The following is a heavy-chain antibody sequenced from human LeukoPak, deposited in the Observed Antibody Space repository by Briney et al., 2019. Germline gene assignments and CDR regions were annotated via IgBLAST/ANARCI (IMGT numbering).Heavy chain of an antibody. CDR2: ISGSGGST. J-gene: IGHJ4*02. CDR3: ARDFWAFGSGYYFPFDN. Sequence: GGSLRLSCAASGFTFSSYAMSWVRQAPGKGLEWVSAISGSGGSTYYADSVKGRFTISRDNSKNTLYLQMNSLRPEDTAVYYCARDFWAFGSGYYFPFDNWGQGTLVTVSS. V-gene: IGHV3-23*01. CDR1: GFTFSSYA. D-gene: IGHD3-22*01.